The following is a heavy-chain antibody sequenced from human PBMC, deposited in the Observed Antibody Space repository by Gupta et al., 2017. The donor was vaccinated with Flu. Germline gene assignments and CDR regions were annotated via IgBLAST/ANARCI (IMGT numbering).Heavy chain of an antibody. J-gene: IGHJ4*02. D-gene: IGHD2-15*01. Sequence: QVQLQESGPGLVKPSETLSLTCTVSGGSISSYYWSWIRQSPGKGLEWIGYISYTGSTNYNPSLKSRVAISVDTSKNQFSLKLSSVTAADTAVYYCARTLPCGGRICAAIPYYFDCWGQGTLVTVSS. CDR3: ARTLPCGGRICAAIPYYFDC. CDR2: ISYTGST. V-gene: IGHV4-59*01. CDR1: GGSISSYY.